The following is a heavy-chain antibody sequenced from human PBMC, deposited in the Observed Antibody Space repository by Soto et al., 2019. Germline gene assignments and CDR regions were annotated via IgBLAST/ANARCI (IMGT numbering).Heavy chain of an antibody. CDR2: LIPIFGTA. J-gene: IGHJ4*02. D-gene: IGHD3-3*01. Sequence: QVQLVQSGAEVKKPGSSVKVSCKASGGTFSSYAISWVRQAPGQGLEWMGGLIPIFGTANYAQKFQGRVTITADESTSTAYMELSSLRSEDTAVYYCARVGVYDFWSGYRLDYWGQGTLVTVSS. CDR1: GGTFSSYA. CDR3: ARVGVYDFWSGYRLDY. V-gene: IGHV1-69*01.